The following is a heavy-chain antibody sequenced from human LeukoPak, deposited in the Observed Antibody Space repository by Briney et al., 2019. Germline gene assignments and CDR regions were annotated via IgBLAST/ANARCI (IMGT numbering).Heavy chain of an antibody. CDR1: RFTFRSYA. CDR2: ITYNSGTI. CDR3: ARDSGYSYADDY. J-gene: IGHJ4*02. Sequence: PGGSLRLSCAASRFTFRSYAMQWVRQAPGKGLEWVSYITYNSGTIFYADSVKGRFTISRDNAKDSLYLQMSSLRDEDTAVYYCARDSGYSYADDYWGQGTLVTVSS. V-gene: IGHV3-48*02. D-gene: IGHD5-18*01.